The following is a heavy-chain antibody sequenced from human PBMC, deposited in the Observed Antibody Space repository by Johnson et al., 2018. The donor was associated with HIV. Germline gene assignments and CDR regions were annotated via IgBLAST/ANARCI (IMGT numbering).Heavy chain of an antibody. CDR3: AKERRAPRAFDI. V-gene: IGHV3-30*18. J-gene: IGHJ3*02. CDR1: GFTFSSYG. Sequence: QVQLVESGGGLVQPGRSLRLSCTASGFTFSSYGMHWVRQAPGKGLEWVAVISYDGGDKYYADSVKGRFTISRDNSKSTLYLQMNSLRPEDTAVYYCAKERRAPRAFDIWGQGTMVTVSS. CDR2: ISYDGGDK.